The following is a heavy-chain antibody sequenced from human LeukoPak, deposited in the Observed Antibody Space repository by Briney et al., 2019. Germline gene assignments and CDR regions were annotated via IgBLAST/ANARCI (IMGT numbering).Heavy chain of an antibody. J-gene: IGHJ5*01. CDR2: ISWNSGYI. CDR3: AKDKVAVVAATRGFDS. Sequence: SLRLSCTASGFTFDDYAMHWVRQAPGKGLEWVSGISWNSGYIDYADSVKGRFTISRDNAKNSLYLQMNSLRPEDTALYYCAKDKVAVVAATRGFDSWGQGTLVTVSS. V-gene: IGHV3-9*01. D-gene: IGHD2-15*01. CDR1: GFTFDDYA.